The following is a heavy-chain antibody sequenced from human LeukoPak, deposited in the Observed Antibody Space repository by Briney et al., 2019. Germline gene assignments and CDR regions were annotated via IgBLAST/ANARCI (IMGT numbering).Heavy chain of an antibody. J-gene: IGHJ4*02. CDR2: INPNSDYT. V-gene: IGHV1-2*02. CDR1: GYTFTDYY. CDR3: AVAPGDY. Sequence: ASVKVSCTASGYTFTDYYIHWVRQAPGQGLEWMGWINPNSDYTFYAQKFQGRVTLTRDTSISTVYMELTTLTSDDTALYYCAVAPGDYWGQGTLVSVSA. D-gene: IGHD2-21*01.